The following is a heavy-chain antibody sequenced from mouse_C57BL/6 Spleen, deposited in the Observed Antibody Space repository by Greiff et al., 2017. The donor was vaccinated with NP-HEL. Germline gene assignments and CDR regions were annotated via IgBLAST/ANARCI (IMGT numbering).Heavy chain of an antibody. CDR2: IDPSDSET. V-gene: IGHV1-52*01. D-gene: IGHD1-1*01. J-gene: IGHJ4*01. CDR3: ARWRDTVGEVYYAMDY. CDR1: GYTFTSYW. Sequence: QVQLQQPGAELVRPGSSVKLSCKASGYTFTSYWMHWVKQRPIQGLEWIGNIDPSDSETHYNQKFKDKATLTVDKSSSTAYMQLSSLTSEDSAVYYCARWRDTVGEVYYAMDYWGQGTSVTVSS.